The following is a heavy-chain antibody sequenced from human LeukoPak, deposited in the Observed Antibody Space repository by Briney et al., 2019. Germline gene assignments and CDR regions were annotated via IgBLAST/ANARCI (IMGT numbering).Heavy chain of an antibody. CDR3: ARGSTYYDSSGQVPFDY. Sequence: PGESLRLSCAASGFTFRSYSMNWVRQAPGKGLEWGSYISGSSSTIYYADSVKGRFTISRDNGKNTLYLQMNSLRAEDTAVYYCARGSTYYDSSGQVPFDYWGQGTLVTVSS. D-gene: IGHD3-22*01. J-gene: IGHJ4*02. CDR1: GFTFRSYS. CDR2: ISGSSSTI. V-gene: IGHV3-48*01.